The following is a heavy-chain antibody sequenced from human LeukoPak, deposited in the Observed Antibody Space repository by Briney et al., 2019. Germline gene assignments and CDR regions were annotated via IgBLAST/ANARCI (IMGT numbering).Heavy chain of an antibody. D-gene: IGHD6-6*01. V-gene: IGHV3-23*01. CDR3: AKDLSSSFRSFDY. J-gene: IGHJ4*02. CDR1: GFTFSSYA. Sequence: GGSLRLSCAAAGFTFSSYAMSWVRQAPGKGLEWVSAISGSGGSTYYADSVKGRFTISRDNSKNTLYLQMNSLRAEDTAVYYCAKDLSSSFRSFDYWGQGTLVTVSS. CDR2: ISGSGGST.